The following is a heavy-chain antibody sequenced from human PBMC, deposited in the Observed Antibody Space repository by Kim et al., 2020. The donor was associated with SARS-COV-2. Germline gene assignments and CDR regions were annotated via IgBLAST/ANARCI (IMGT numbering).Heavy chain of an antibody. CDR2: IRPADSDT. D-gene: IGHD3-16*02. Sequence: GESLKISCKGSGYSFSSYWIGWVRQMPGKGLEWIGIIRPADSDTRYSPSFQGQVTISADKSISTGYLQWSSLKASDSAMYYCARQRTFGGVIAIWGQGTLVTVSS. J-gene: IGHJ4*02. V-gene: IGHV5-51*01. CDR3: ARQRTFGGVIAI. CDR1: GYSFSSYW.